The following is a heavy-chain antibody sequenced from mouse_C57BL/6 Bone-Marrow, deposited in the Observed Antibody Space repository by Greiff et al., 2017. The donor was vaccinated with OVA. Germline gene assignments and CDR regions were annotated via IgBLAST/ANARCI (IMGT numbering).Heavy chain of an antibody. CDR2: IDPSDSYT. J-gene: IGHJ1*03. V-gene: IGHV1-50*01. Sequence: QSCKASGYTFTSYWMQWVKQRPGQGLEWIGEIDPSDSYTNYNQKFKGKATLTVDTSSSTAYMQLSSLTSEDSAVYYCARDLLWMIYWYFDVWGTGTTVTVSS. CDR3: ARDLLWMIYWYFDV. CDR1: GYTFTSYW. D-gene: IGHD2-1*01.